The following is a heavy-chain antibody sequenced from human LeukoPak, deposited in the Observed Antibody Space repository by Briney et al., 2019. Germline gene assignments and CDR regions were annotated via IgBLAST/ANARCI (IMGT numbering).Heavy chain of an antibody. CDR3: ARVVGIAVAGTWSGWFDP. D-gene: IGHD6-19*01. CDR1: GFTLSSYA. CDR2: INWNGGST. Sequence: GGSLRLSCAASGFTLSSYAMSWVSQAPGKGLEGVSGINWNGGSTGYADSVKGRFTISRDNAKNSLYLQMNSLRAEDTALYYCARVVGIAVAGTWSGWFDPWGQGTLVTVSS. V-gene: IGHV3-20*04. J-gene: IGHJ5*02.